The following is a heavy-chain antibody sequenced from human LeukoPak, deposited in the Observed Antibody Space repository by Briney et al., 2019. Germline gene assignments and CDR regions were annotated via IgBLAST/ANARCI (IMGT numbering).Heavy chain of an antibody. CDR3: AKRGGYETMAAFDY. V-gene: IGHV3-23*01. J-gene: IGHJ4*02. CDR1: GFTFSSYA. D-gene: IGHD3-10*01. Sequence: GGSLRLSCAASGFTFSSYAMSWVRQAPGKGLEWVSAISPTGTDTYYADSVKGRHTISRDNSKNTLYLQMSSLRAEDSAVYYCAKRGGYETMAAFDYWGQGTLVTVSS. CDR2: ISPTGTDT.